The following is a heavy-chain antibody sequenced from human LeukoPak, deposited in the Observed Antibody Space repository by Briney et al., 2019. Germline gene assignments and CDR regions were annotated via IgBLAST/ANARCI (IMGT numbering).Heavy chain of an antibody. J-gene: IGHJ5*02. D-gene: IGHD3-3*01. CDR1: GGSISSSSYY. CDR2: IYYSGST. V-gene: IGHV4-39*07. CDR3: ARTQLDFWSGYYWFDP. Sequence: SETLSLTCTVSGGSISSSSYYWGWIRQPPGKGLEWIGSIYYSGSTYYNPSLKSRVTISVDTSKNQFSLKLSSVTAADTAVYYCARTQLDFWSGYYWFDPWGQGTLVTVSS.